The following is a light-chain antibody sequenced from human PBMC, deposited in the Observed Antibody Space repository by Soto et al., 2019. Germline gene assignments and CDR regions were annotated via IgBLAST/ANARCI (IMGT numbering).Light chain of an antibody. V-gene: IGKV3-11*01. J-gene: IGKJ5*01. CDR2: DAS. CDR3: QPRRDGQP. Sequence: EIVLTQSPATLSLSPGERATLSCRASQSVGSYLAWYQQRPGQAPRLLIYDASYGATGIPARFSGSGSGPDFTLTIVCLEAEELAVYYCQPRRDGQPFGQGTRLQIK. CDR1: QSVGSY.